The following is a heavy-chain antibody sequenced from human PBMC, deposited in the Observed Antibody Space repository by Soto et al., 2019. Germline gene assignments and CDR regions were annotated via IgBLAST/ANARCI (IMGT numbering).Heavy chain of an antibody. D-gene: IGHD3-22*01. CDR1: GFSFSSYA. V-gene: IGHV3-23*01. CDR3: AKGRKSYLDSNGSPWTFEV. CDR2: ISGSTVTI. Sequence: EVQLLESGGGLVQPGGSLRFSCTASGFSFSSYAMSWVRQAPGKGLEWVSVISGSTVTIHYADSVNGRFTISRDNSENMVYLQMTSLTAEDTAVYYCAKGRKSYLDSNGSPWTFEVWGQGTMVTVPP. J-gene: IGHJ3*01.